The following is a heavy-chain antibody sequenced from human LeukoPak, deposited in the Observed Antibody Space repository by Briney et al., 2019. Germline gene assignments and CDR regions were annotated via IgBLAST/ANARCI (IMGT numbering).Heavy chain of an antibody. CDR2: MNPNSGNT. CDR3: ARGVVVVVAATGAFDI. Sequence: GASVKVSCKASGYTFTSYDINWVRQATGQGLEWMGWMNPNSGNTGYAQKFQGRVTMTRNTSISTAYMELSRLRSDDTAVYYCARGVVVVVAATGAFDIWGQGTMVTVSS. D-gene: IGHD2-15*01. CDR1: GYTFTSYD. J-gene: IGHJ3*02. V-gene: IGHV1-8*01.